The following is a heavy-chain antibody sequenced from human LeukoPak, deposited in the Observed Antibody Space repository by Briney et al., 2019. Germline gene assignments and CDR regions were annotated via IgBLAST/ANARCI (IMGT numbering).Heavy chain of an antibody. D-gene: IGHD3-22*01. V-gene: IGHV3-23*01. Sequence: GGSLRLSCAASGFTFSSYGMSWVRQAPGKGLEWVSAISGSGGSTYYADSVKGRFTISRDNSKNTLSLQMNSLRAEDTAVYYCAKDQLYYYDSSGYIWGQGTLVTVSS. CDR1: GFTFSSYG. J-gene: IGHJ4*02. CDR3: AKDQLYYYDSSGYI. CDR2: ISGSGGST.